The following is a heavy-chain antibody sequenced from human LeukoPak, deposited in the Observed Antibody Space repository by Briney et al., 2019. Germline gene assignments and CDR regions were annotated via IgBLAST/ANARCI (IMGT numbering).Heavy chain of an antibody. CDR3: ARDLCSGGSCYAGRGYYYGMDV. CDR1: GGTFSSYA. D-gene: IGHD2-15*01. V-gene: IGHV1-69*13. CDR2: GTPIFGTA. J-gene: IGHJ6*02. Sequence: ASVKVSCKASGGTFSSYAISWVRQAPGQGLEWMGGGTPIFGTAKYAQKCQGRVTITADESTSQAYMELSSLRSEDTAVYYCARDLCSGGSCYAGRGYYYGMDVWGQGATVTVSS.